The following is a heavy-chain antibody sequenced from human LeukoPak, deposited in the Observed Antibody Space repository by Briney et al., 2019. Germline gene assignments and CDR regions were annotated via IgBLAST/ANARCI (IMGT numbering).Heavy chain of an antibody. CDR3: ARDVALSTYHFDSSGFLDY. V-gene: IGHV3-53*01. CDR2: IYRDGSI. CDR1: GFTVSDND. D-gene: IGHD3-22*01. J-gene: IGHJ4*02. Sequence: GGSLRLSCAASGFTVSDNDINWVRQAPGKGLEWGSIIYRDGSIYYADSVKGRFTISRDNSKNTVYLQMNSLRGEDTAVYYCARDVALSTYHFDSSGFLDYWGQGTLVTVSS.